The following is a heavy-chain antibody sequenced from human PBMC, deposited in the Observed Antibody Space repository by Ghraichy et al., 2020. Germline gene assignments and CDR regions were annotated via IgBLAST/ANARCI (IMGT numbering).Heavy chain of an antibody. Sequence: GESQNISCAASGFTFSSYAMSWVRQAPGKGLEWVSAISGSGGSTYYADSVKGRFTISRDNSKNTLYLQMNSLRAEDTAVYYCAKDGFGEYYDSSGYPYYFDYWGQGTLVTVSS. CDR2: ISGSGGST. D-gene: IGHD3-22*01. CDR3: AKDGFGEYYDSSGYPYYFDY. J-gene: IGHJ4*02. CDR1: GFTFSSYA. V-gene: IGHV3-23*01.